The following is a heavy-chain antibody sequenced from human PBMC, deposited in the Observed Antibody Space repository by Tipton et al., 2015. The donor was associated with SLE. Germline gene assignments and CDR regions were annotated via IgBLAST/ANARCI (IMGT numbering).Heavy chain of an antibody. D-gene: IGHD4-23*01. Sequence: TLSLTCTVSGGSISSYYWSWIRQPPGKGLEWIGYVFYSGSTSYNPSLQSRATISLDTSKNQFSLKLTSVTAADTAFYYCASGGYGGNFLGWFDPWGQGTLVTVSS. CDR1: GGSISSYY. CDR3: ASGGYGGNFLGWFDP. CDR2: VFYSGST. J-gene: IGHJ5*02. V-gene: IGHV4-59*01.